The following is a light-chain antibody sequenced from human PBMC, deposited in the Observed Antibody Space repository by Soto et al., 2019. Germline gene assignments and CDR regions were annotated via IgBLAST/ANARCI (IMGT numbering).Light chain of an antibody. Sequence: EIVLTQSPATLPLSLGERATISCRASQSVSNNYLAWYQQKPGQAPRLLIYGASNRATGIPDRFSGSGSGTDFTLTISRLEPEDFAVYYCQQYGSSGTFGEGTKVDI. CDR3: QQYGSSGT. CDR2: GAS. CDR1: QSVSNNY. V-gene: IGKV3-20*01. J-gene: IGKJ4*02.